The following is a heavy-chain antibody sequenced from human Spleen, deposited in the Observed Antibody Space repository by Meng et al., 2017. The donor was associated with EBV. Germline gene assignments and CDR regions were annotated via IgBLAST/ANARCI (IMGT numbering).Heavy chain of an antibody. J-gene: IGHJ4*02. D-gene: IGHD1/OR15-1a*01. CDR2: INESEGT. V-gene: IGHV4-34*01. CDR3: VRGSDNWNILVFDY. Sequence: VQLPSWAERSLKPSATPSPTCAVYGEAVSDYYWPWIRPPPGKGLEWIGEINESEGTKYSPSLKSRVSISLDTSRNQFSLTLNSVTAADTAVYYCVRGSDNWNILVFDYWGQGALVTVSS. CDR1: GEAVSDYY.